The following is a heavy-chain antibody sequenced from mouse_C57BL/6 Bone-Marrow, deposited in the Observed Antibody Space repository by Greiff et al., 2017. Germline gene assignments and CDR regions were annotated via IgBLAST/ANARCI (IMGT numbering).Heavy chain of an antibody. CDR2: IYPGSGST. CDR1: GYTFTSYW. D-gene: IGHD1-1*01. J-gene: IGHJ4*01. V-gene: IGHV1-55*01. Sequence: QVQLQQPGAELVKPGASVKMSCKASGYTFTSYWITWVKQRPGQGLEWIGDIYPGSGSTNYNEKFKSKATLTVDTSSSTAYMQLSILTSDDSAVXNCARYYYYSSSYAMDDWGQGTSVTVSS. CDR3: ARYYYYSSSYAMDD.